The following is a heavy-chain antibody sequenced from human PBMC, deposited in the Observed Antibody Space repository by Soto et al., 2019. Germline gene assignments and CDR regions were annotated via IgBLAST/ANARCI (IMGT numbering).Heavy chain of an antibody. V-gene: IGHV6-1*01. CDR3: ARALGYCSSTSCYYYYMDV. CDR2: TYFMSKWYN. Sequence: QVQLQQSGPGLVKPSQTLSLTCAISGDSVSSNSAAWNWIRQSPSRGLEWLGSTYFMSKWYNDYAVSVKSRITINPDTSKNQFSLQLNSVTPEDTAVYYCARALGYCSSTSCYYYYMDVWGKGTTVTVSS. J-gene: IGHJ6*03. D-gene: IGHD2-2*01. CDR1: GDSVSSNSAA.